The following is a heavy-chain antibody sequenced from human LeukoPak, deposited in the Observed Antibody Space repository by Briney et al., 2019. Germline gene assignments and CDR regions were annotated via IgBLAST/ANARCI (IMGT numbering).Heavy chain of an antibody. D-gene: IGHD3-10*01. Sequence: GRSLRLSCAASGFTFSSYAMHWVRQAPGKGLEWVAVISYDGSNKYYADSVKGRFTISRDNSKNTLYLQMNSLRAEDTAVYYCARRGDWGQGTLVTVSS. CDR3: ARRGD. V-gene: IGHV3-30*04. CDR2: ISYDGSNK. CDR1: GFTFSSYA. J-gene: IGHJ4*02.